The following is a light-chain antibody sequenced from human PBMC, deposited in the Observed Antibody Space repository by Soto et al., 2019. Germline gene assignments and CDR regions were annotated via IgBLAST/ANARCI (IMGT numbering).Light chain of an antibody. J-gene: IGKJ4*01. CDR2: EAS. CDR1: QSIGIY. V-gene: IGKV3-11*01. Sequence: EIVLTQSPATLSLSPGDRATLSCRASQSIGIYLAWYQQTPGQSPRLLIYEASNRATGVPAKFSGTGSWTDFTLTISSLESEDFGIYYCQQRSTWPLTFGGGTRVEI. CDR3: QQRSTWPLT.